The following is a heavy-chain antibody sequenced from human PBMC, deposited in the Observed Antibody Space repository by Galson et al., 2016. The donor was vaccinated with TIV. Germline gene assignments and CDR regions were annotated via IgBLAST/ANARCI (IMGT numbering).Heavy chain of an antibody. CDR3: AEASKYESSGYYRDVFDI. Sequence: SVKVSCKASGIIFNSYAISWVRQAPGQGLEWMGGIIPMFGTANYARNFQGRATITADKSTSTAYMELSSLRSEDTAVYYCAEASKYESSGYYRDVFDIWGQGTPVTVSS. J-gene: IGHJ4*02. CDR2: IIPMFGTA. V-gene: IGHV1-69*06. D-gene: IGHD3-22*01. CDR1: GIIFNSYA.